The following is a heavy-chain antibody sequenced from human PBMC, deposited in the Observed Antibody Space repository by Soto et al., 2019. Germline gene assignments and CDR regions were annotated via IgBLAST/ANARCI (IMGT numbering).Heavy chain of an antibody. CDR2: IYYSGRS. D-gene: IGHD4-17*01. CDR3: ARQRTTVVTQAYFDH. V-gene: IGHV4-39*01. J-gene: IGHJ4*02. CDR1: GGSITSSSYY. Sequence: SETLSLTCTVSGGSITSSSYYWGWIRQPPGKGLEWIGGIYYSGRSYYNPSLKGRVTMSVDTSKNQFSLTLNSVTAADAAVYYCARQRTTVVTQAYFDHWGQGTLVTVSS.